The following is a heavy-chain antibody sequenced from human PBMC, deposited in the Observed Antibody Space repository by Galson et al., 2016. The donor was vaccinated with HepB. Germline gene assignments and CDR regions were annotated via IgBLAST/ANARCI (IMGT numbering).Heavy chain of an antibody. CDR1: GFTFSNYG. Sequence: SLRLSCAASGFTFSNYGMHWVRQAPGKGLEWVALIWNDGSNRYYADSVKGRFTISIDNSKNTLYLKMNSLSAEDTAVYYGAREGVGIAVAATAFDYWGQGTLVTVSS. J-gene: IGHJ4*02. D-gene: IGHD6-19*01. CDR3: AREGVGIAVAATAFDY. CDR2: IWNDGSNR. V-gene: IGHV3-33*01.